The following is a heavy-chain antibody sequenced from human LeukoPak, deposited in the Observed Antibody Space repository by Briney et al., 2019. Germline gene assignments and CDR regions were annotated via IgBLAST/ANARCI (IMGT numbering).Heavy chain of an antibody. Sequence: PGESLTLSCAASGFTFSSYSMNWVRHPPPKGLERVSYSSSSSSTKYYADSLQDRFTISRDNAKKPLYLQMNSLRTDATAVYHCAEREITMIGGVWGKGTTVSISS. D-gene: IGHD3-10*02. CDR1: GFTFSSYS. J-gene: IGHJ6*04. CDR2: SSSSSSTK. V-gene: IGHV3-48*04. CDR3: AEREITMIGGV.